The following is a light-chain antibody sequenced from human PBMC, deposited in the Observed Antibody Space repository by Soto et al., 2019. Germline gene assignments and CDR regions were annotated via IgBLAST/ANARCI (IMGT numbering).Light chain of an antibody. CDR2: DVN. Sequence: QSALTQPASASGSPGQSITISCTGTSSDVGGYNFVSWYQQHPGKAPKLMIYDVNRRPSGVSNRFSGSKSGNTASLTISGLQAEDEAGYYCSSYTSSSTLVFGGGTKLTVL. V-gene: IGLV2-14*01. CDR1: SSDVGGYNF. J-gene: IGLJ2*01. CDR3: SSYTSSSTLV.